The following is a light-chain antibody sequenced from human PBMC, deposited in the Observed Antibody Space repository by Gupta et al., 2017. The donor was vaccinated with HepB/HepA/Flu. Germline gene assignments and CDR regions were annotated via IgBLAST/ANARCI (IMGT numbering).Light chain of an antibody. Sequence: DIQMTQSPSSLSASVGDRVTITCRASQSISIYLNWYQQKPGRAPKLLIYGASTLQSGVPSRFSGSGSGTDFTLAISSLQPEDFATYCCQQSVNPPITFGWGTKVEIK. J-gene: IGKJ4*01. CDR1: QSISIY. CDR2: GAS. CDR3: QQSVNPPIT. V-gene: IGKV1-39*01.